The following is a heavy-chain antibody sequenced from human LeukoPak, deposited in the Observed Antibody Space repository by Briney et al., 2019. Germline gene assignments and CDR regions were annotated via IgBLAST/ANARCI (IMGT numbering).Heavy chain of an antibody. V-gene: IGHV1-18*01. Sequence: ASVKVSCKASGYTFTSYGISWVRQAPGQGLEWMGWISAYNGNTNYAQKLQGRVTVTTDTSTSTAYMELRSLRSDDTAVYYCARVGYCSSTSCYPPFDYWGQGTLVTVSS. D-gene: IGHD2-2*01. CDR2: ISAYNGNT. CDR3: ARVGYCSSTSCYPPFDY. CDR1: GYTFTSYG. J-gene: IGHJ4*02.